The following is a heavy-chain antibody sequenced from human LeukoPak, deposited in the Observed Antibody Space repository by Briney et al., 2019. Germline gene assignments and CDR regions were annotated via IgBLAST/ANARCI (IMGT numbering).Heavy chain of an antibody. V-gene: IGHV1-46*01. CDR3: ARESADILTGYSQFFDY. CDR1: GYTFTSYY. Sequence: ASVKVSCKASGYTFTSYYMHWVRQAPGQGLEWMGIINPSGGSTSYAQKFQGRVTMTRDMSTSTVYMELSSLRSEDTAVYYCARESADILTGYSQFFDYWGQGTLVTVSS. D-gene: IGHD3-9*01. CDR2: INPSGGST. J-gene: IGHJ4*02.